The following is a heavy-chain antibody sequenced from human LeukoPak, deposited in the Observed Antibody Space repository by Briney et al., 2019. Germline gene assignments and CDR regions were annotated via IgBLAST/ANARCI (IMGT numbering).Heavy chain of an antibody. CDR1: GFSFSSYG. Sequence: GGSLRLSCAASGFSFSSYGMHWVRQVPGKGLEWVAVIWYDGSNKYYADSVKGRFTISRDNSKNTLYLQMNSLRPEATAVFYCARDLSGGELHDAFDIWGQGTMVTVSS. J-gene: IGHJ3*02. D-gene: IGHD1-26*01. CDR2: IWYDGSNK. V-gene: IGHV3-33*01. CDR3: ARDLSGGELHDAFDI.